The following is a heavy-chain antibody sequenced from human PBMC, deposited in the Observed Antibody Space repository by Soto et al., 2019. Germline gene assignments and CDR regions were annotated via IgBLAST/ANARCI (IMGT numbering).Heavy chain of an antibody. D-gene: IGHD4-17*01. CDR1: GGSFSGYY. J-gene: IGHJ4*02. Sequence: QVQLQQWGAGLLKPSETLSLTCAVYGGSFSGYYWSWIRQPPGKGLEWIGEINHSGSTNYNPSLKSRVTISVDTSKNQFSLKLSSVTAADTAVYYCARGRSSHGGTVTTATTTSLDYWGQGTLVTVSS. CDR2: INHSGST. CDR3: ARGRSSHGGTVTTATTTSLDY. V-gene: IGHV4-34*01.